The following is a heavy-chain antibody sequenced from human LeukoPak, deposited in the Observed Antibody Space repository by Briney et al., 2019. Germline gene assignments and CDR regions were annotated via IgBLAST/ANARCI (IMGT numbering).Heavy chain of an antibody. CDR1: GFTFSNAW. CDR2: IKSKTDGGTT. V-gene: IGHV3-15*01. CDR3: TTVIAAIPLFNHYYYYMDV. D-gene: IGHD6-13*01. Sequence: GGSLRLSCAASGFTFSNAWMSWVRQAPGKGLEWVGRIKSKTDGGTTDYAAPVKGRFTISRDDSKNTLYLQMNSLKTEDTAVYYCTTVIAAIPLFNHYYYYMDVWGKGTTVTVSS. J-gene: IGHJ6*03.